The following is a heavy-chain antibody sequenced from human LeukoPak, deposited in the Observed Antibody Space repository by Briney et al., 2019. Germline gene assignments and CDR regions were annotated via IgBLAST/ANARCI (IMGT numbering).Heavy chain of an antibody. V-gene: IGHV3-48*03. CDR2: ISSSGSTI. J-gene: IGHJ4*02. CDR1: GFTFSSYE. Sequence: PGGSLRLSCAASGFTFSSYEMNWVRQAQGKGLEWVSYISSSGSTIYYADSVKGRFTISRDNAKNSLYLQMNSLRAEDTAVYYCARNPYVDTAMVRDRGGFYDYWGQGTLVTVSS. D-gene: IGHD5-18*01. CDR3: ARNPYVDTAMVRDRGGFYDY.